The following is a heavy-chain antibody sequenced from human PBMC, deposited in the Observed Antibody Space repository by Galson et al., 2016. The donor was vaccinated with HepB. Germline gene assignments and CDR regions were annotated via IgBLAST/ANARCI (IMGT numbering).Heavy chain of an antibody. CDR3: ARIRRHCSGGNYRGDCH. CDR2: IDWDDNK. V-gene: IGHV2-70*01. J-gene: IGHJ4*02. D-gene: IGHD2-15*01. Sequence: LVKPTQTLTLTCSFSGFSLSTKGMCVSWIRQPPGKALEWLALIDWDDNKYYTTSLKTRLIISKDTSKYQVALTMTNMDPVDTATYYCARIRRHCSGGNYRGDCHWGQGNLVTRSS. CDR1: GFSLSTKGMC.